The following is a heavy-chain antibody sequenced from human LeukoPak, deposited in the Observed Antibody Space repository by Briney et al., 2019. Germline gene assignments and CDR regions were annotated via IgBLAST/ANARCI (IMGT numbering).Heavy chain of an antibody. Sequence: PGGSLRLSCAASGFTFSSYSMNWVRQAPGKGLEWISSISSSSSYIYYADSVKGRFTISRDNAKNSLYLQMNSLRAEDTAVYYCARDFPDTDCPDYGDYDGFDYWGQGTLVTVSS. CDR2: ISSSSSYI. J-gene: IGHJ4*02. D-gene: IGHD4-17*01. CDR3: ARDFPDTDCPDYGDYDGFDY. V-gene: IGHV3-21*01. CDR1: GFTFSSYS.